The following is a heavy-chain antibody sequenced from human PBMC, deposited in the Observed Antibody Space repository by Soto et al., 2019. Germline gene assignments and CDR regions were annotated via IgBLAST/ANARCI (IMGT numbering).Heavy chain of an antibody. Sequence: RGGSLRLSCAASGFTFSSYAMSWVRQAPGKGLEWVSAISGSGGSTYYADSVKGRFTISRDNSKNTLYLQMNSLRAEDTAVYYCATGARDPLWFGELFFDYWGQGTLVTVSS. CDR3: ATGARDPLWFGELFFDY. J-gene: IGHJ4*02. CDR2: ISGSGGST. V-gene: IGHV3-23*01. CDR1: GFTFSSYA. D-gene: IGHD3-10*01.